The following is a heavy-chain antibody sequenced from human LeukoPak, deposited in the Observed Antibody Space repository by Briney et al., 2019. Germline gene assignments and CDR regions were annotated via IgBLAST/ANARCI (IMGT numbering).Heavy chain of an antibody. CDR3: ARVDTAMVAGGGDY. V-gene: IGHV1-2*02. CDR2: INPNSGGT. J-gene: IGHJ4*02. CDR1: GYTFTGYY. D-gene: IGHD5-18*01. Sequence: ASVKVSCKASGYTFTGYYTHWVRQAPGQGLEWMGWINPNSGGTNYAQKFQGRVTMTRDTSISTAYMELSRLRSDDTAVYYCARVDTAMVAGGGDYWGQGTLVTVSS.